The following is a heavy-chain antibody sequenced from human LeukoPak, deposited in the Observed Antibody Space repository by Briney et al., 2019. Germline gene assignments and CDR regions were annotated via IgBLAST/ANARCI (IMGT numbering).Heavy chain of an antibody. CDR1: GGSISSGSYY. D-gene: IGHD3-16*01. Sequence: SVTLSLTCTVSGGSISSGSYYWSWIRQPAGKGLEWIGRIYTSGSTNYNPSLKSRVTISVDTSKNQFSLKLSSVTAADTAVYYCVRAFGFPDAFDIWGQGTMVTVSS. CDR2: IYTSGST. J-gene: IGHJ3*02. CDR3: VRAFGFPDAFDI. V-gene: IGHV4-61*02.